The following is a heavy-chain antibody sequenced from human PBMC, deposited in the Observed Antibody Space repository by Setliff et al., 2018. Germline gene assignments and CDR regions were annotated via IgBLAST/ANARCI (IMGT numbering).Heavy chain of an antibody. D-gene: IGHD3-3*01. CDR1: GYTFTSYG. CDR3: ARDRFYNSWSGTSITAPHDAFDI. Sequence: ASVKVSCKASGYTFTSYGTSWVRQAPGQGLEWMGIINPSGGLTKYAQKFQGRVTMTSDTSTNTVYLEVSSLRSEDTAVYFCARDRFYNSWSGTSITAPHDAFDIWGQGTMVTVSS. V-gene: IGHV1-46*03. CDR2: INPSGGLT. J-gene: IGHJ3*02.